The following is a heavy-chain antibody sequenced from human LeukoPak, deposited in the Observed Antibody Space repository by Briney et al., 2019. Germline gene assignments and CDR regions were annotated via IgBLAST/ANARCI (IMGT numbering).Heavy chain of an antibody. CDR1: GASISSYY. CDR3: ARDPYSNYSN. V-gene: IGHV4-59*01. CDR2: IYYSGST. D-gene: IGHD4-11*01. Sequence: PSETLSLTCSVSGASISSYYWSWIRQPPGKGLEWIGYIYYSGSTNYNPSLKSRVTISVDTSKNQFSLKLSSVTAADTAVYYCARDPYSNYSNWGQGTLVTVSS. J-gene: IGHJ4*02.